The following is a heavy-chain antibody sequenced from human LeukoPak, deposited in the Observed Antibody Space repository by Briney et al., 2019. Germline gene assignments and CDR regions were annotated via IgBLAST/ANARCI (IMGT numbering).Heavy chain of an antibody. D-gene: IGHD5-12*01. CDR3: ARSGRGTYYYFDL. J-gene: IGHJ4*02. CDR2: ISGSNGNT. V-gene: IGHV1-18*01. Sequence: ASVKVSCKASGYMFSNFGISWVRQAPGQGLEWMGWISGSNGNTNYAQKFLGRVTMTADTSTSTAYMELRSLTSDDTAVYYCARSGRGTYYYFDLWGQGTLVTVSS. CDR1: GYMFSNFG.